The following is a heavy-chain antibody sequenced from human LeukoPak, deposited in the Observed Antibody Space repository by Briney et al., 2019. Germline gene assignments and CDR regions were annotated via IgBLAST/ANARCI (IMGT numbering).Heavy chain of an antibody. D-gene: IGHD6-13*01. CDR1: GYSFTSFW. CDR3: ARIAAGIDY. J-gene: IGHJ4*02. Sequence: GESLKISCQGSGYSFTSFWIGWVRQMPGKGLEWMGIIYPGDSNIIYSPSFQGQVTVSADKSISTAYLQWNSLKASDTAMYYCARIAAGIDYWGQGALVTVSS. CDR2: IYPGDSNI. V-gene: IGHV5-51*01.